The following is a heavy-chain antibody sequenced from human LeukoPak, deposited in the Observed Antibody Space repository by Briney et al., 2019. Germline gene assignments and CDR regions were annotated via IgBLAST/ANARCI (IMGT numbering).Heavy chain of an antibody. CDR1: GGSFSSGSYY. CDR3: ARDRVAAASLDY. Sequence: NPSETLSLTCTVSGGSFSSGSYYWSWIRQPPGKGLEWIGYIYYSGSTNYNPSLKSRGTISVDTSKNQFSLKLSSVTAADTAVYYCARDRVAAASLDYWGQGTLVTVSS. D-gene: IGHD6-13*01. J-gene: IGHJ4*02. V-gene: IGHV4-61*01. CDR2: IYYSGST.